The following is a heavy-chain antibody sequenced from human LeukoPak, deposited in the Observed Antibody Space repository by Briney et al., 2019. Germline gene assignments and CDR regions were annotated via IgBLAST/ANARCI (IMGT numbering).Heavy chain of an antibody. CDR2: LYNDAFDSAT. Sequence: GGSLRLSCVVSGVTFSSSFMGWVRQAPGKGLEWVSNLYNDAFDSATHYADSVKCRFTISRDNSQYTLYLQVNSLRAEDTAMYYSAREIGGGLHYFHSWGQGTPVTVS. CDR3: AREIGGGLHYFHS. CDR1: GVTFSSSF. D-gene: IGHD1-26*01. V-gene: IGHV3-53*01. J-gene: IGHJ4*02.